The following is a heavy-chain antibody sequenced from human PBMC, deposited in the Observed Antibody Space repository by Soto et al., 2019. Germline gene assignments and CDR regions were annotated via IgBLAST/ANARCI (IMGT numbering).Heavy chain of an antibody. CDR3: ARYRTGTIYDYRSMDA. CDR2: IIPIFGTA. J-gene: IGHJ6*01. CDR1: RVTFSSCS. Sequence: GASVKGTWKACRVTFSSCSISWVRQAPGQGLERMGGIIPIFGTANYAQKFQGRVTITADKSTSTAYMELSSLRSEDTAVYYCARYRTGTIYDYRSMDAWGHGPTVTVSP. V-gene: IGHV1-69*06. D-gene: IGHD1-1*01.